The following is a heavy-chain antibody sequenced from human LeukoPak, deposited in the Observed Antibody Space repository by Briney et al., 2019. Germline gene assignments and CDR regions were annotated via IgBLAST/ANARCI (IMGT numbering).Heavy chain of an antibody. CDR1: GGSFSGYY. D-gene: IGHD6-13*01. V-gene: IGHV4-34*01. J-gene: IGHJ4*02. CDR3: ARGDSSTWYLHY. CDR2: INHSGST. Sequence: SETLSLTCAVYGGSFSGYYWSWIRQPPGKGLEWIGEINHSGSTNYNPSLKSRVTISIDTSKNQFSLKLTSVTAADAAVYYCARGDSSTWYLHYWGQGTLVTVSS.